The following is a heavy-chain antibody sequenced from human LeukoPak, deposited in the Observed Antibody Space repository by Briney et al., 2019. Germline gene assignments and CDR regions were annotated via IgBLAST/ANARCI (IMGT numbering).Heavy chain of an antibody. CDR3: ARALLLRPGGWFDP. CDR1: GFTFSSYA. V-gene: IGHV3-30*04. D-gene: IGHD3-10*01. Sequence: GGSLRLSCAASGFTFSSYAVHWVRQAPGKGLEWVAVISYDGSNKYYADSVRGRFTISRDNSKNTLYLQMNSLRAEDTAVYYCARALLLRPGGWFDPWGQGTLVTVSS. CDR2: ISYDGSNK. J-gene: IGHJ5*02.